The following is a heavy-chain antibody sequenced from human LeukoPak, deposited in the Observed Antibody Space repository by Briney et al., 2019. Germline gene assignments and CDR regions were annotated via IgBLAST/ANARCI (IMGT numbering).Heavy chain of an antibody. D-gene: IGHD3-10*01. CDR2: ISGSGGST. J-gene: IGHJ4*02. CDR3: AKDRYYYGSGSRMIDH. Sequence: PGGSLRLSCAASGFTFSSYAMSWVRQAPGKGLEWVSAISGSGGSTYYADSAKGRFTISRDNSKNTLYLQMNSLRAEDTAVYYCAKDRYYYGSGSRMIDHWGQGILVTVSS. CDR1: GFTFSSYA. V-gene: IGHV3-23*01.